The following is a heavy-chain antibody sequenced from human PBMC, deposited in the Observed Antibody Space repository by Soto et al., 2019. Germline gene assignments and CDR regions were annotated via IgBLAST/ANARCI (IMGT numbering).Heavy chain of an antibody. CDR1: GGTFSSYA. CDR3: ARGRGSGSYYVGNYFDY. Sequence: SVKVSCKASGGTFSSYAISWVRQAPGQGLEWMGGIIPIFGTANYAQKFQGRVTITADESTSAAYMELSSLRSEDTAVYYCARGRGSGSYYVGNYFDYWGQGTLVTVSS. D-gene: IGHD1-26*01. CDR2: IIPIFGTA. V-gene: IGHV1-69*13. J-gene: IGHJ4*02.